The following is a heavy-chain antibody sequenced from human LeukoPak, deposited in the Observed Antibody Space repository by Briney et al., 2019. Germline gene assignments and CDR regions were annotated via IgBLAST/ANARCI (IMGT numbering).Heavy chain of an antibody. CDR2: ISSSGSTI. V-gene: IGHV3-48*03. J-gene: IGHJ4*02. CDR3: ARDFGYF. Sequence: GGSVSLSWSAPGFNFSSYEMNWVRQAPGKGLEWVSYISSSGSTIYYADSVKGRFTISRDNAKNSLYLQMNSLRAEDTAVYYCARDFGYFWGQGTLVTVSS. CDR1: GFNFSSYE. D-gene: IGHD3-10*01.